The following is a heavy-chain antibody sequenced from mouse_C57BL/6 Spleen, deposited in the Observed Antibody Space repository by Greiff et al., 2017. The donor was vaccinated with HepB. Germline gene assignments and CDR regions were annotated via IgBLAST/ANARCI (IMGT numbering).Heavy chain of an antibody. V-gene: IGHV1-82*01. Sequence: QVQLQQSGPELVKPGASVKISCKASGYAFSSSWMNWVKQRPGKGLEWIGRIYPGDGDTNYNGKFKGKATLPADKSSSTAYMQRSSLTSEDSAVYFCANYGSHYAMDYWGQGTSVTVSS. CDR2: IYPGDGDT. CDR3: ANYGSHYAMDY. CDR1: GYAFSSSW. J-gene: IGHJ4*01. D-gene: IGHD2-1*01.